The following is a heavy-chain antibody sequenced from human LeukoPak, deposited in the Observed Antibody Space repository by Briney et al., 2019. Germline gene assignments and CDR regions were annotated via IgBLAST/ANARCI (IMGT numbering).Heavy chain of an antibody. J-gene: IGHJ3*02. Sequence: GASVKVSCKASGYSFSKYGISWVRQAPGQGLEWMGWISAYKGKTKYGQKVQGRVTMTTDTSTSTAYMELRSLISDDTAVYYCARDRQSEGFGELSLYAFDIWGQGTTVTVSS. CDR2: ISAYKGKT. V-gene: IGHV1-18*04. CDR3: ARDRQSEGFGELSLYAFDI. CDR1: GYSFSKYG. D-gene: IGHD3-10*01.